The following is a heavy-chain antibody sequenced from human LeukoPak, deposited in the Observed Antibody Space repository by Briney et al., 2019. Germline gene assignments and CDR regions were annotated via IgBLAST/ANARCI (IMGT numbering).Heavy chain of an antibody. J-gene: IGHJ4*02. Sequence: ASVKVSCKASGYTFTSYAMNWVRQAPGQGLEWMGWINTNTGNPTYAQGFTGRFVFSLDTSVSTAYLQISSLKAEDTAVYYCASLINSVGATGYFDYWGQGTLVTVSS. CDR2: INTNTGNP. V-gene: IGHV7-4-1*02. D-gene: IGHD1-26*01. CDR1: GYTFTSYA. CDR3: ASLINSVGATGYFDY.